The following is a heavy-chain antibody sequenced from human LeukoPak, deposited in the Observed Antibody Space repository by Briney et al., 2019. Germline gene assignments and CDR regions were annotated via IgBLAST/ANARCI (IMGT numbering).Heavy chain of an antibody. Sequence: GGSLRLSCAASGFTFSSYAMSWVRQAPGKGLEWVSSISSNSNNLYYADSMKGRFTISRDNAKNALYLQMNSLRAEDTAIYYCARDISIWGPKTRAFDLWGQGTMVTISS. CDR1: GFTFSSYA. V-gene: IGHV3-21*01. D-gene: IGHD3-16*01. CDR3: ARDISIWGPKTRAFDL. CDR2: ISSNSNNL. J-gene: IGHJ3*01.